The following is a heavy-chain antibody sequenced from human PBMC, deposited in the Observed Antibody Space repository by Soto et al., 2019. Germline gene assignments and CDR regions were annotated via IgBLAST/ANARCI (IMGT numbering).Heavy chain of an antibody. CDR2: IYYSGST. D-gene: IGHD2-15*01. J-gene: IGHJ4*02. V-gene: IGHV4-39*01. CDR1: GGSISSSSYY. Sequence: QLQLQESGPGLVKPSETLSLTCTVSGGSISSSSYYWGWIRQPPGKGLEWIGSIYYSGSTYYNPSLKSRVTISVDTSKNQFSLKLSSVTAADTAVYYCARHRPDCSCGSCYFHDYWGQGTLVTVSS. CDR3: ARHRPDCSCGSCYFHDY.